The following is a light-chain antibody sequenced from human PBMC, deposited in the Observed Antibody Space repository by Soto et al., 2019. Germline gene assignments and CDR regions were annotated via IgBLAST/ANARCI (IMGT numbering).Light chain of an antibody. CDR3: QQSYITPPT. V-gene: IGKV1-39*01. J-gene: IGKJ4*01. Sequence: DIKMTQSPSSLSASVGDRVTITCRASQTISSFLNWYQQKPGKAPKLLIYAASSLQSGVPSRFSGSGSGTDFTLTISSLQPEDFAAYYCQQSYITPPTFGGGTKVDI. CDR2: AAS. CDR1: QTISSF.